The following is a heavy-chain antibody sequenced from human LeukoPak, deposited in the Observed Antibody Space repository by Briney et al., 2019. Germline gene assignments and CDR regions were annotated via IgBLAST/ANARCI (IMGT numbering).Heavy chain of an antibody. J-gene: IGHJ3*02. CDR2: IIPILGIA. Sequence: AAVKVSCKASGGTFSSYAISWVRQAPGQGLEWMGRIIPILGIANYAQKFQGRVTITADKSTSTASMELSSLSSEDTAVYYCAFSSGYTYAPNDAFDIWGQGTMVTVSS. D-gene: IGHD3-22*01. V-gene: IGHV1-69*04. CDR1: GGTFSSYA. CDR3: AFSSGYTYAPNDAFDI.